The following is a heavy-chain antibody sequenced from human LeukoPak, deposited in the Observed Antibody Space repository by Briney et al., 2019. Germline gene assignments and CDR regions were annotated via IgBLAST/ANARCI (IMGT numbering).Heavy chain of an antibody. V-gene: IGHV3-49*04. CDR2: IRSKAYGGTT. Sequence: SVRSLRLSCTGSGFTFGDYAMNWVRQAPGKGLEWVGFIRSKAYGGTTEYAASVKGRFPISRDDCKSIAYLQMNSLKTEGTAVYYCTRVIVATKDYWGQGTLVTVSS. D-gene: IGHD5-12*01. J-gene: IGHJ4*02. CDR1: GFTFGDYA. CDR3: TRVIVATKDY.